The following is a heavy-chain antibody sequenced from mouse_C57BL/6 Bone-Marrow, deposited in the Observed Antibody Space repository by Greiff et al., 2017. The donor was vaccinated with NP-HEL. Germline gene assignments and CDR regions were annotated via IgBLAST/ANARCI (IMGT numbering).Heavy chain of an antibody. CDR1: GFNIKDDY. CDR3: TSFYYGSGYFDF. Sequence: VQLQQSGAELVRPGASVKLSCTASGFNIKDDYMHWVKQRPEQGLEWIGWIDPENGDTEYASKFQGKATITADTSSNTAYLQLSSLTSEDTAVYACTSFYYGSGYFDFWGRGTTLTVTS. V-gene: IGHV14-4*01. J-gene: IGHJ2*01. CDR2: IDPENGDT. D-gene: IGHD1-1*01.